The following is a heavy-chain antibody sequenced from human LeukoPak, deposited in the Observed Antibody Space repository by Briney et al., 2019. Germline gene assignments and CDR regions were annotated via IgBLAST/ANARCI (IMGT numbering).Heavy chain of an antibody. D-gene: IGHD1-26*01. Sequence: PGGSLRLSCAASGFTFSSYEMNWVRQAPGKGLEWVSYISSSGSTIYYADSVKGRFTISRDNAKNSLYLQMNSLRAEDTALYYCARGSHNLLVWGQGTLVTVSS. V-gene: IGHV3-48*03. CDR2: ISSSGSTI. CDR3: ARGSHNLLV. CDR1: GFTFSSYE. J-gene: IGHJ4*02.